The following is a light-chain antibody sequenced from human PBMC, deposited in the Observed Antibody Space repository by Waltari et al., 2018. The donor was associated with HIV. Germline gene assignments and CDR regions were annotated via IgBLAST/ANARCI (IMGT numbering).Light chain of an antibody. CDR1: QDISNY. J-gene: IGKJ2*01. CDR3: QQYDNLPHT. V-gene: IGKV1-33*01. Sequence: DIQMTQSPSSLSASIGARVTITCQASQDISNYLNWYQQKPGKAPKLLINDASNLERGVPSRFTGSGSGTDFSFTINSLQPEDIATYYCQQYDNLPHTFGQGTKLEIK. CDR2: DAS.